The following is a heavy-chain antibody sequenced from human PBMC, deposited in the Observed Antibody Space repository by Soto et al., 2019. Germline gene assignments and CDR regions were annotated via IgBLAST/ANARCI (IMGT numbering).Heavy chain of an antibody. Sequence: QVQLQESGPGLVRPSEPLSLTCTVSGGSISSDYWSWIRQPPGKGLEWIGCVHYSGSTDYNPSLKSRVTISVDTSNNQFSLRLSSVTTADTAVYFCARSTSRTGNYYYYMDVWGRGTTVTVS. D-gene: IGHD2-2*01. CDR2: VHYSGST. CDR3: ARSTSRTGNYYYYMDV. J-gene: IGHJ6*03. V-gene: IGHV4-59*01. CDR1: GGSISSDY.